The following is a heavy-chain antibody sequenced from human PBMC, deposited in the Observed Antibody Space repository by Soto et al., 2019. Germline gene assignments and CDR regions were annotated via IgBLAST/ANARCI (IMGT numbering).Heavy chain of an antibody. J-gene: IGHJ4*02. CDR2: ISSSSSYI. CDR1: GFTFSTYS. D-gene: IGHD4-17*01. Sequence: GGSLRLSCAASGFTFSTYSINWVRQAPGKGLEWVSSISSSSSYIYYADSVKGRFTISRDNAKNSLYLQMNSLGAEDTAVYYCARDYYGDYYFDYWGQGTLVTVSS. V-gene: IGHV3-21*01. CDR3: ARDYYGDYYFDY.